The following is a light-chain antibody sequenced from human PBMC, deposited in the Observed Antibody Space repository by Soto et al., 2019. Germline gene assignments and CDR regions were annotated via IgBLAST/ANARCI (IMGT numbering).Light chain of an antibody. V-gene: IGKV3-20*01. J-gene: IGKJ5*01. CDR3: QQYGTSEII. Sequence: TPSSSTISVSPGARETLSCRPSQSMGSNVAWYQQKPGQAPRLLIYGASSRATGVPDRYSASGSGTDFTLTISRLEPEDFAVFFCQQYGTSEIIFGQGTGLEI. CDR1: QSMGSN. CDR2: GAS.